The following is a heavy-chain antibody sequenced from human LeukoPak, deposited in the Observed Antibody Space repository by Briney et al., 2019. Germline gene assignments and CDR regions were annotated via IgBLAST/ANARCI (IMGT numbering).Heavy chain of an antibody. CDR2: IGTAGDT. CDR3: ARGTAAAGFDP. J-gene: IGHJ5*02. D-gene: IGHD6-13*01. CDR1: GFTFSSYD. Sequence: SGGSLRLSCAASGFTFSSYDMHWVRQATGKGLEWVSAIGTAGDTYYPGSVKGRFTISRENAKNSLYLQMNSLRAGDTAVYYCARGTAAAGFDPWGQGTLVTVSS. V-gene: IGHV3-13*01.